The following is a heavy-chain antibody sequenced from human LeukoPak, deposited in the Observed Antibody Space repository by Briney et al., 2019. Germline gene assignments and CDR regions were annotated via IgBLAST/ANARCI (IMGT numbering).Heavy chain of an antibody. CDR2: INHSGST. CDR1: GGSFSGYY. D-gene: IGHD3-10*01. J-gene: IGHJ6*03. CDR3: ARGEWFGESTGYYYYYMDV. Sequence: SETLSLTCAVYGGSFSGYYWSWIRQPPGKGLEWIGEINHSGSTNYNPSLKRRVTISVDTSKNQFSLKLSSVTAADTAVYYCARGEWFGESTGYYYYYMDVWGKGTTVTVSS. V-gene: IGHV4-34*01.